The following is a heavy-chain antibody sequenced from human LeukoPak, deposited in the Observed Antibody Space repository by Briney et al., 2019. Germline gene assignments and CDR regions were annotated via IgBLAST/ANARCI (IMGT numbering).Heavy chain of an antibody. V-gene: IGHV4-4*09. Sequence: SETLSLTCTVSGGSISSYYWSWIRQPPGKGLEWIGYIYTSGSTNYNPSLKSRVTISVDTSKNQFSLKLSSVTAADTAVYYCARSPYWSLSDYYYYYMDVWGKGTTVTVSS. CDR1: GGSISSYY. J-gene: IGHJ6*03. D-gene: IGHD2-15*01. CDR3: ARSPYWSLSDYYYYYMDV. CDR2: IYTSGST.